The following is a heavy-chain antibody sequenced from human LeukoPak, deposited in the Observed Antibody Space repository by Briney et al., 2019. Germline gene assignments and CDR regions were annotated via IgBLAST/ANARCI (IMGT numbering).Heavy chain of an antibody. CDR3: ARHGMYKTRDFDY. CDR1: GGSIRTSSYY. V-gene: IGHV4-39*01. J-gene: IGHJ4*02. D-gene: IGHD1-1*01. Sequence: PSETLSLTCTASGGSIRTSSYYWGWIRQPPGKGLKWIGSIFYSGSTYYKPSLKSRVSMSVDTSKNQFSLRLTSVTAADTAVYYCARHGMYKTRDFDYWGQGTLVTVSS. CDR2: IFYSGST.